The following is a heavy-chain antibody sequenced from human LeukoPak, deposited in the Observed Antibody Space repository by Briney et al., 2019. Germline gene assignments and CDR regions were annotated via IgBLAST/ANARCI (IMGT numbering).Heavy chain of an antibody. CDR3: ARGPDYYGSGSYLVY. Sequence: GGSLRLSCAASGFTLSTYSMNWVRQAPGKGLEWVSYISSGSNTIYYADSVKGRFTISRDNAENSLYLQMNSLRAEDTAVYYCARGPDYYGSGSYLVYWGQGTLVTVSS. D-gene: IGHD3-10*01. J-gene: IGHJ4*02. CDR1: GFTLSTYS. CDR2: ISSGSNTI. V-gene: IGHV3-48*04.